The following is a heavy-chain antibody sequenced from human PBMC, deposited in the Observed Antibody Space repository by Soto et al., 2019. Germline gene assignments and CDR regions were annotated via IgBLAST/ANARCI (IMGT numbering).Heavy chain of an antibody. CDR3: ARGEKLVGTPFAFDI. CDR2: ISGSGGST. J-gene: IGHJ3*02. Sequence: GGSLRLSCAASVFTFSSYAMSCVRHSPGKWLEWVSAISGSGGSTYYADSVKGRFTISRDNSKNTLYLQMNSLRAEDTAVYYCARGEKLVGTPFAFDIWGQGTMVTVS. D-gene: IGHD6-6*01. V-gene: IGHV3-23*01. CDR1: VFTFSSYA.